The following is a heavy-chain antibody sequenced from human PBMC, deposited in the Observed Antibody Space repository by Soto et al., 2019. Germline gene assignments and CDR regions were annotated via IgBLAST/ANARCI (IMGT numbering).Heavy chain of an antibody. Sequence: QVQLVQSGGEVTKPGASVKVSCKSSGYTFTSYGVSWVRQAPGQGLEWLGWISVYTGNTKQAQKFQDRVTLTTEASTSRAYMEWRSLRSDDTAVYYCARDRCTTDRCYTHHFDYWGKGATVTVSS. CDR1: GYTFTSYG. J-gene: IGHJ6*03. V-gene: IGHV1-18*04. CDR2: ISVYTGNT. CDR3: ARDRCTTDRCYTHHFDY. D-gene: IGHD2-8*01.